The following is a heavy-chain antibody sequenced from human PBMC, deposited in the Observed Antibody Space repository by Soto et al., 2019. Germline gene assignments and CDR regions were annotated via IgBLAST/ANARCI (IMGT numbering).Heavy chain of an antibody. CDR2: IKSKTDGGTT. D-gene: IGHD6-6*01. CDR3: TTVPSIAARPGWGFYYYYGMDV. Sequence: NPGGSLRLSCAASGFTFSNAWMNWVRQAPGKGLEWVGRIKSKTDGGTTDYAAPVKGRFTISRDDSKNTLYLQMNSLKTEDTAVYYCTTVPSIAARPGWGFYYYYGMDVWGQGTTVTVSS. V-gene: IGHV3-15*07. CDR1: GFTFSNAW. J-gene: IGHJ6*02.